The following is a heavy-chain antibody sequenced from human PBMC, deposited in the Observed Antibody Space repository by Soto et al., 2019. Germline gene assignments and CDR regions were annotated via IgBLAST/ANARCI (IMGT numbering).Heavy chain of an antibody. CDR2: IVVGSGNT. J-gene: IGHJ4*02. Sequence: PVKGSCTAAGLGFPSSAVEWVRQANGQRLEWIGWIVVGSGNTNYAQKFQERVTITRDMSTSTAYMELSSLRSEDTAVYFCAAGRPSHLRHGFDYRAQATLGSVSA. V-gene: IGHV1-58*01. CDR1: GLGFPSSA. CDR3: AAGRPSHLRHGFDY.